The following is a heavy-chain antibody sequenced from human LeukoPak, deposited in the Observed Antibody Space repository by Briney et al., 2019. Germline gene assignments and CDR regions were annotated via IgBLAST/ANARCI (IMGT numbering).Heavy chain of an antibody. D-gene: IGHD6-13*01. J-gene: IGHJ4*02. Sequence: GGSLRLSCAASGFTVSSNYMSWVRQAPGKGLEWVPAISGSGGSTYYADSVKGRFTISRDNSKNTLYLQMNSLRAEDTAVYYCARDSRQQLAVDYWGQGTLVTVSS. V-gene: IGHV3-23*01. CDR2: ISGSGGST. CDR1: GFTVSSNY. CDR3: ARDSRQQLAVDY.